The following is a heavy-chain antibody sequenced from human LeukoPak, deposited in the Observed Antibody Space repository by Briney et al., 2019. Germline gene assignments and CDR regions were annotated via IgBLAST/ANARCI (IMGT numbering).Heavy chain of an antibody. D-gene: IGHD6-19*01. CDR3: ARDSNYSSGWYMPYYYYYMDV. CDR2: IYHSGST. CDR1: GYSISSGYY. Sequence: SETLSLTCAVSGYSISSGYYWGWIRQPPGKGLEWIGSIYHSGSTYYNPSLKSRVTISVDTSKNQFSLKLSSVTAADTAVYYCARDSNYSSGWYMPYYYYYMDVWGKGTTVTVSS. J-gene: IGHJ6*03. V-gene: IGHV4-38-2*02.